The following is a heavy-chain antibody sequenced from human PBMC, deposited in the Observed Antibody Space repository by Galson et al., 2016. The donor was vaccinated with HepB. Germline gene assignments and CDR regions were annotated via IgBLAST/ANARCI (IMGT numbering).Heavy chain of an antibody. CDR3: ARDLLESSGYYYYYYGMDV. CDR2: ISYDGSNK. CDR1: GFTFSNYA. D-gene: IGHD6-19*01. Sequence: SLRLSCAASGFTFSNYAMHCVRQAPAKGLEWVAVISYDGSNKYYAPSVNGRFPISRDNSKNTLYLQMNSLRAEDAAVYYCARDLLESSGYYYYYYGMDVWGQGTTVTVSS. V-gene: IGHV3-30*04. J-gene: IGHJ6*02.